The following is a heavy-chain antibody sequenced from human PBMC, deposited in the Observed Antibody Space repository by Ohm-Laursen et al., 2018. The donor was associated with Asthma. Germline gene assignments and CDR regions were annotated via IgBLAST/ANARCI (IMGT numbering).Heavy chain of an antibody. D-gene: IGHD2-21*01. J-gene: IGHJ4*02. V-gene: IGHV1-18*04. CDR3: VRDVVDRSDH. CDR1: GYSVTSYA. CDR2: IYIANT. Sequence: EASVKVSCKVSGYSVTSYAFSWVRQAPGQRPEWMGWIYIANTNYAPKFRDRVTLTTDTSTNTLYMDLRSLRSDDTAVYYCVRDVVDRSDHWGQGSLVIVSS.